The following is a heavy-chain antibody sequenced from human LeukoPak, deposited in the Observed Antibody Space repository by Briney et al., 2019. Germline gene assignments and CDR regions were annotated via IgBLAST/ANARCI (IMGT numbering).Heavy chain of an antibody. Sequence: SETLSLTCTVSGGSISNNYWSWIRQPPGKGLEWIGYIYYSGSTNYNPSLKSRDTISIDTSKNQFSLKLSSVTAADTAVYYCARWGGFYFGMDVWGKGTTVTVSS. V-gene: IGHV4-59*01. CDR3: ARWGGFYFGMDV. CDR2: IYYSGST. J-gene: IGHJ6*04. D-gene: IGHD3-16*01. CDR1: GGSISNNY.